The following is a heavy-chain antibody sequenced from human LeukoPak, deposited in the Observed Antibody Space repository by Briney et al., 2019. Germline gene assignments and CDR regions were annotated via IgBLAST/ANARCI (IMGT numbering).Heavy chain of an antibody. V-gene: IGHV3-20*04. J-gene: IGHJ3*02. CDR3: AKQVSMDTTGAFDI. Sequence: GGSLRLSCAASGFTFSNYGMHWVRQAPGKGLEWVSGINWNGGSTGYADSVKGRFTISRDNAKNSLYLQMNSLRAEDTALYYCAKQVSMDTTGAFDIWGQGTMVTVSS. CDR1: GFTFSNYG. CDR2: INWNGGST. D-gene: IGHD4-17*01.